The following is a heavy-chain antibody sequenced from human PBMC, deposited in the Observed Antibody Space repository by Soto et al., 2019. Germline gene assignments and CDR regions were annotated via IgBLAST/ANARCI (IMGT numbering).Heavy chain of an antibody. CDR1: GYTFTSYD. J-gene: IGHJ4*02. V-gene: IGHV1-8*01. D-gene: IGHD5-12*01. Sequence: QVQLVQSGAEVKKPGASVKVSCKASGYTFTSYDINWVRQATGQGLEWMGWMNPNSGNTGYAQKFQGTVTMTRSTSISIAYMGLSSLISEDTAVYYRARGGDGYNPSLYYVDFWGQGTLVTVST. CDR3: ARGGDGYNPSLYYVDF. CDR2: MNPNSGNT.